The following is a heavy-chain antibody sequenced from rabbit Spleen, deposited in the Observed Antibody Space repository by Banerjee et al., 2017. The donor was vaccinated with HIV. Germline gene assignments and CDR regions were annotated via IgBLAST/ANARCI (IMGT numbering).Heavy chain of an antibody. CDR2: IDVSRRGTT. V-gene: IGHV1S45*01. D-gene: IGHD4-2*01. J-gene: IGHJ4*01. CDR3: ARDVAGREDFNL. CDR1: GLDFSSSYW. Sequence: QEQLEESGGDLVKPEGSLTLTCTASGLDFSSSYWMCWVRQAPGKGLEWIACIDVSRRGTTYYASWAKGRFTVSKTSSTTVTLQVTSLTAADTATYFCARDVAGREDFNLWGQGTLVTVS.